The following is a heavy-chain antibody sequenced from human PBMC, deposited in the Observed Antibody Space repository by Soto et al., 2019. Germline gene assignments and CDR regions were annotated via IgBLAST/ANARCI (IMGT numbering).Heavy chain of an antibody. CDR3: AKTAYVGATMSVAFDL. CDR2: ISYDGSNK. J-gene: IGHJ3*01. Sequence: QVQLVESGGGVVQPGRSLRLSCAASGFTFSSYGMHWVRQAPGKGLEWVAVISYDGSNKYYADSVKGRFTISRDNSKNTLYLQMNSLRAEDTAVYYCAKTAYVGATMSVAFDLWGQGTMVTVSS. D-gene: IGHD1-26*01. CDR1: GFTFSSYG. V-gene: IGHV3-30*18.